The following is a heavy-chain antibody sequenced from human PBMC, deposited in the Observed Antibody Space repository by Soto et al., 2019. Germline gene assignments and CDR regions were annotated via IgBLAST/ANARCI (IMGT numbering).Heavy chain of an antibody. CDR1: GYTFTGYY. D-gene: IGHD2-2*01. V-gene: IGHV1-2*04. J-gene: IGHJ6*02. CDR2: INPNSGGT. Sequence: ASVKVSCKASGYTFTGYYMHWVRQAPGQGLEWMGWINPNSGGTNYAQKFQGWVTMIRDTSISTAYMELSRLRSDDTAVYYGARVLVPRGDYYYGMDVWGQGTTVPVS. CDR3: ARVLVPRGDYYYGMDV.